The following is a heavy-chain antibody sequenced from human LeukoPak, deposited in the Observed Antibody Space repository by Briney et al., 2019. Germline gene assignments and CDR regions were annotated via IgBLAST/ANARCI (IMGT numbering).Heavy chain of an antibody. CDR2: IKRDGSDT. CDR3: ARDANYYDSRGENYFNY. CDR1: GFAFSSYW. J-gene: IGHJ4*02. V-gene: IGHV3-7*01. D-gene: IGHD3-22*01. Sequence: GGSLRLSCAASGFAFSSYWMSWVRQAPGKGLEWVANIKRDGSDTSYVDSVKGRFTISRGNAKNSLFLQLNSLRAEDTAVYYCARDANYYDSRGENYFNYWGQGTLVTVSS.